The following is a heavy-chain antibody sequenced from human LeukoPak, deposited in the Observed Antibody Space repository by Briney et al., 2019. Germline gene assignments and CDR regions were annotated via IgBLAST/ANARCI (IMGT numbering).Heavy chain of an antibody. CDR1: GGTFSSYA. D-gene: IGHD2-2*01. CDR2: IIPIFGTA. CDR3: ARSRTDPRGYYYCMDV. Sequence: SVKVSCKASGGTFSSYAISWVRQAPGQGLEWMGGIIPIFGTANYAQKFQGRVTITADESTSTAYMELSSLRSEDTAVYYCARSRTDPRGYYYCMDVWGKGTTVTVSS. V-gene: IGHV1-69*13. J-gene: IGHJ6*03.